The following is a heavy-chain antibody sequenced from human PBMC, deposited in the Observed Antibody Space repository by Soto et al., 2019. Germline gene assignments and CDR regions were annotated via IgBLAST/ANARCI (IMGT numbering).Heavy chain of an antibody. J-gene: IGHJ3*02. D-gene: IGHD2-21*02. V-gene: IGHV1-69*01. CDR2: IIPIFGTA. CDR3: VTRHIVVVTANHDAFDI. CDR1: GGTFSSYA. Sequence: QVQLVQSGAEVKKPGSSVKVSCKASGGTFSSYAISWVRQAPGQGLEWMGGIIPIFGTANYAQKFQGRVTITADESTSTAYMELSSLRSEDTAVYYCVTRHIVVVTANHDAFDIWGQGTMVTVSS.